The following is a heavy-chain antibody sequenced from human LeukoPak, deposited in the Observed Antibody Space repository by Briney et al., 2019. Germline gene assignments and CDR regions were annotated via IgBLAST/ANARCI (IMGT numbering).Heavy chain of an antibody. V-gene: IGHV3-48*02. Sequence: GESLKISCAASGFTFSSYSMNWVRQAPGKGLEWVSYISSSSSTIYYADSVKGRFTISRDNAKNSLYLQMNSLRDEDTAVYYCARGLVRGAGAGDYWGQGTLVTVSS. D-gene: IGHD3-10*01. J-gene: IGHJ4*02. CDR1: GFTFSSYS. CDR3: ARGLVRGAGAGDY. CDR2: ISSSSSTI.